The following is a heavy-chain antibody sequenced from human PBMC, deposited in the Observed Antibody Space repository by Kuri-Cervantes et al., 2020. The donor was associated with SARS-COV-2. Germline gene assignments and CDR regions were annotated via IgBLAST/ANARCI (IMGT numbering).Heavy chain of an antibody. J-gene: IGHJ1*01. CDR2: INMGGTSI. D-gene: IGHD3-16*01. V-gene: IGHV3-74*01. CDR3: AKDMLRLRNFQH. Sequence: GESLKISCVVSGFSFSNYWMHWVRQAPGKGLVWLARINMGGTSISYADSVKGRFTISRDNAKNSLYLQMNSLRAEDTAVYYCAKDMLRLRNFQHWGQGTLVTVSS. CDR1: GFSFSNYW.